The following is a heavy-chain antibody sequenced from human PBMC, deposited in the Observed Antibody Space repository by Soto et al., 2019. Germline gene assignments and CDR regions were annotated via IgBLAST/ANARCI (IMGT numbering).Heavy chain of an antibody. Sequence: GGSLRLSCAASGFTFDDYAMHWVRQAPGKGLEWVSGISWNSGSIGYADSVKGRFTISRDNAKNSLYLQMNSLRAEDTALYYCAKGIAAAGTRYHGMDVWGQGTTVTVSS. D-gene: IGHD6-13*01. V-gene: IGHV3-9*01. CDR3: AKGIAAAGTRYHGMDV. CDR2: ISWNSGSI. CDR1: GFTFDDYA. J-gene: IGHJ6*02.